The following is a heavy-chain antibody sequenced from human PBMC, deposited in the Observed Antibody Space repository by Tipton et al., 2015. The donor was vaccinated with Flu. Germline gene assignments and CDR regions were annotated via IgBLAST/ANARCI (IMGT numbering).Heavy chain of an antibody. CDR1: GYTFTGYF. Sequence: QLVQSGAEVKKPGASVKVSCKASGYTFTGYFMHWVRQAPRQGLEWMGVINPSGGSTTYAQKFQGRVTTTRDKSTRTFYMELSSLRFDDTALYYCARDLSFDFWGQGTLVTVSS. CDR2: INPSGGST. V-gene: IGHV1-46*01. CDR3: ARDLSFDF. J-gene: IGHJ4*02.